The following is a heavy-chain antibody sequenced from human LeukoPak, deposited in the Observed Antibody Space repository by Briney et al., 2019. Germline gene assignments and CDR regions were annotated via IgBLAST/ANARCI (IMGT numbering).Heavy chain of an antibody. J-gene: IGHJ4*02. V-gene: IGHV4-39*07. CDR1: GGSISSNSYY. CDR2: ISYNGRT. Sequence: SETLSLTCSVSGGSISSNSYYWGWIRQPPGKGLEWVVSISYNGRTYYNPSLKSRVTISVDTSKNQFSLKLTSVTAADTAVYYCARGIVARSFFDYWGQGTLVTVSS. CDR3: ARGIVARSFFDY. D-gene: IGHD5-12*01.